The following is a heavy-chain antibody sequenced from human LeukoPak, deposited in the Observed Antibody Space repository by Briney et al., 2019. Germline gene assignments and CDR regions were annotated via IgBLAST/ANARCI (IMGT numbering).Heavy chain of an antibody. Sequence: SVKVSCKASGGTFSSYAISWVRQAPGQGLEWMGGIIPIFGTANYAQKFQGRVTITADESTSTAYMELRSLRSDDTAVYYCAGDSGGTTVTYFDYWGQGTLVTVSS. V-gene: IGHV1-69*13. J-gene: IGHJ4*02. CDR2: IIPIFGTA. CDR3: AGDSGGTTVTYFDY. D-gene: IGHD4-17*01. CDR1: GGTFSSYA.